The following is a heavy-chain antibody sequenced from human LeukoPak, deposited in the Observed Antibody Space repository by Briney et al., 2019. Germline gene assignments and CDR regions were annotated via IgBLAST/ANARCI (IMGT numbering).Heavy chain of an antibody. Sequence: GGSLRLSCAASGFTFSSHAMSWVRQAPGKGLEWVSAISGGGGTTYYADSVKGRFSISRDNSKNTLYLQMNSLRAEDTAVYYCAKDPQLLWFGTISDWGQGTLVTVSS. CDR3: AKDPQLLWFGTISD. J-gene: IGHJ4*02. V-gene: IGHV3-23*01. CDR1: GFTFSSHA. CDR2: ISGGGGTT. D-gene: IGHD3-10*01.